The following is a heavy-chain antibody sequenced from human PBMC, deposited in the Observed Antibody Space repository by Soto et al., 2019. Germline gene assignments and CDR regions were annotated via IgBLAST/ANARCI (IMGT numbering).Heavy chain of an antibody. V-gene: IGHV4-30-2*01. CDR1: GGSISSGDDF. CDR2: IYHSGST. Sequence: PSETLSLTCTVSGGSISSGDDFWTGIRQPPGKGLEWIGYIYHSGSTYYNPSLKSRLTISVDRSKNQFSLKLSSVTAADTAVYYCARYDYGDYFDYWGQGTLVTVSS. J-gene: IGHJ4*02. CDR3: ARYDYGDYFDY. D-gene: IGHD4-17*01.